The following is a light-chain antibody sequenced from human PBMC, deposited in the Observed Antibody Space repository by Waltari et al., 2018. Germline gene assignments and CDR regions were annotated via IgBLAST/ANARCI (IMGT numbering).Light chain of an antibody. J-gene: IGKJ3*01. V-gene: IGKV1-39*01. CDR1: QSISSY. CDR3: QQSYSTPRVT. CDR2: AAS. Sequence: DIQMTQSPSSLSASVGDRVTTTCRASQSISSYLNWYQQKPGKAPKLLIYAASSLQSGVPSRFSGSGSGTDFTLTISSLQPEDFATYYCQQSYSTPRVTFGPGTKVDIE.